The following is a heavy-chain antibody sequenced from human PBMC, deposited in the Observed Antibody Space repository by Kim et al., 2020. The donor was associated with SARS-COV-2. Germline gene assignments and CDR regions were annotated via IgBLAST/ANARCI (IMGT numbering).Heavy chain of an antibody. Sequence: ADSVKGRFTISRDKSKNTLYLQMDSLRAEDTAVYYCAMSTVTTTEYYFDYWGQGTLVTVSS. CDR3: AMSTVTTTEYYFDY. J-gene: IGHJ4*02. V-gene: IGHV3-53*01. D-gene: IGHD4-17*01.